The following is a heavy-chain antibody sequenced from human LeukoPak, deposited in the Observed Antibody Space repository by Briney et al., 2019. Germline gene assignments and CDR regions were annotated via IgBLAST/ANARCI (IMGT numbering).Heavy chain of an antibody. V-gene: IGHV4-38-2*02. Sequence: SETLSLTCTVSGYSISSGYYWGWIRQPPGKGLEWIGSIYHSGSTYYNPSLKSRVTISVDTSKNQFSLRLSSVTAADTAVYYCASKPKSSMVRGVISRYFDYWGQGTLVTVSS. J-gene: IGHJ4*02. CDR2: IYHSGST. D-gene: IGHD3-10*01. CDR1: GYSISSGYY. CDR3: ASKPKSSMVRGVISRYFDY.